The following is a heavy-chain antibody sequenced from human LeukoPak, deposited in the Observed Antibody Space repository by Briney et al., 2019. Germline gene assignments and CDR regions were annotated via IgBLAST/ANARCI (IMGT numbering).Heavy chain of an antibody. CDR3: ARTHTRFAALTSTGY. J-gene: IGHJ4*02. CDR1: GYTLTSYG. Sequence: GASVKVSCKASGYTLTSYGISWVRQAPGQGLEWMGWISAYNGNTNYAQKLQGRVTMTTDTSTSTAYMELRSLRSDDTAVYYCARTHTRFAALTSTGYWGQGTLVTVSS. V-gene: IGHV1-18*01. D-gene: IGHD6-6*01. CDR2: ISAYNGNT.